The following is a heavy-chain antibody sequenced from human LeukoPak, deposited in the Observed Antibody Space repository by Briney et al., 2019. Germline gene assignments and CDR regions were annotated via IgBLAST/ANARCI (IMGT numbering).Heavy chain of an antibody. V-gene: IGHV4-39*07. J-gene: IGHJ5*02. D-gene: IGHD3-22*01. CDR2: AHYTGET. Sequence: SETLSLTCTVSGGSISSYYWAWIRQPPGKGLEWIGSAHYTGETYYNPSFKSRVTISVDTSKSQFSLKLSPVTAADTAVYFCARDSRYDSSGHAPWGQGSLVTVSS. CDR1: GGSISSYY. CDR3: ARDSRYDSSGHAP.